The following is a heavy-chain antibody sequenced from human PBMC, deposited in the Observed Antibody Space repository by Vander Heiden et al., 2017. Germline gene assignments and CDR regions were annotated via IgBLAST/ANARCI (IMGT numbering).Heavy chain of an antibody. CDR3: AKGSRSNYDP. CDR2: ITGSGAGT. Sequence: EVQLLESGGGLAQPGGSLRLPCAAYGFSFSTFALAWVRQAPGKGLEWVSSITGSGAGTYYADSVRGRFTISRDNSKSTLYLQMTSLRAEDTAVYYCAKGSRSNYDPWGQGTLVTVSS. V-gene: IGHV3-23*01. J-gene: IGHJ5*02. CDR1: GFSFSTFA. D-gene: IGHD4-4*01.